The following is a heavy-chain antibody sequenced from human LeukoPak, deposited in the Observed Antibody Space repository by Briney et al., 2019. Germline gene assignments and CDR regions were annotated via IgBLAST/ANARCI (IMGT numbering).Heavy chain of an antibody. CDR2: IYASGSA. CDR3: ARGSWDYDNAFDI. V-gene: IGHV4-4*07. Sequence: SETLSLTCTVSGASISDYYWSWIQQSAGKGLEWTGRIYASGSANYNPSFESRLTMPLDRSKNQFSLRLTSVTAADTALYYCARGSWDYDNAFDIWGQGTMVTVSS. CDR1: GASISDYY. J-gene: IGHJ3*02. D-gene: IGHD3-22*01.